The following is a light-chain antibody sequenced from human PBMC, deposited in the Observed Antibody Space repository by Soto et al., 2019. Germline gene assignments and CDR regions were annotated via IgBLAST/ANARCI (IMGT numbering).Light chain of an antibody. CDR3: YHYNSYSEA. J-gene: IGKJ1*01. V-gene: IGKV1-5*03. CDR1: QSISSW. Sequence: IQMTQSPSTLSASVGDRVTITCRASQSISSWLAWYQHKPGKAPKLLIYKASTLKSGVPSRFSGSGSGTEFTLTISSLQPDDFATYYCYHYNSYSEAFGQGTKVDI. CDR2: KAS.